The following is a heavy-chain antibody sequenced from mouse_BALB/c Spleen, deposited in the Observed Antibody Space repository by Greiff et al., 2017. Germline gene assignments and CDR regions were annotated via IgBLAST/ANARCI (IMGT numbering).Heavy chain of an antibody. J-gene: IGHJ4*01. V-gene: IGHV5-4*02. CDR3: ARAGGNYVGAMGY. D-gene: IGHD2-1*01. CDR2: ISDGGSYT. Sequence: EVQGVASGGGLVKPGGSLKLSCAASGFTFSDYYMYWVRQTPEKRLEWVATISDGGSYTYYPDSVKGRFTISRDNAKNNLYLQMSSLKSEDTAMYYCARAGGNYVGAMGYWGQGTSVTVSS. CDR1: GFTFSDYY.